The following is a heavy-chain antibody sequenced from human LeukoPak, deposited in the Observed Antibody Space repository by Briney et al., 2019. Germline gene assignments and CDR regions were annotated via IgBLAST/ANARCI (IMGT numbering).Heavy chain of an antibody. CDR3: ARGDTITPLSYYYYYMDV. D-gene: IGHD1-20*01. Sequence: EASVKVSCKASGGTFSSYAISWVRQAPGQGLEWMGGIIPIFGTANYAQRFQGRVTITTDESTSTAYMELSSLRSEDTAVYYCARGDTITPLSYYYYYMDVWGKGTTVTVSS. CDR2: IIPIFGTA. CDR1: GGTFSSYA. J-gene: IGHJ6*03. V-gene: IGHV1-69*05.